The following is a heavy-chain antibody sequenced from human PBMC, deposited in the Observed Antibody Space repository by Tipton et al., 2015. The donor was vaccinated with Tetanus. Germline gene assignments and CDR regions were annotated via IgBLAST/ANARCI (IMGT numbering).Heavy chain of an antibody. V-gene: IGHV1-18*01. D-gene: IGHD6-19*01. J-gene: IGHJ4*02. CDR3: ARVPTNPLAVDRPTDY. Sequence: QSGAEVKKPGASVKVSCKASGYTLNTFGISWVRQAPGQGLEWMGWISVYNGNTNYGQNVQGRVTMTTDTPTSTAYMELRSLRSDDTAVYYCARVPTNPLAVDRPTDYWGQGTLVTVSS. CDR2: ISVYNGNT. CDR1: GYTLNTFG.